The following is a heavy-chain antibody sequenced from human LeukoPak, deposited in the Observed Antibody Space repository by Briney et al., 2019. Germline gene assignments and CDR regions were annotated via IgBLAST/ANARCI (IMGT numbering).Heavy chain of an antibody. CDR3: ARDLVNWNYSFAGDATASFDP. D-gene: IGHD1-7*01. CDR2: IIPIFGTA. Sequence: SVEVSCKASGGTFSSYAISWVRQAPGQGLEWMGRIIPIFGTANYAQKFQGRVTITTDESTSTAYMELSSPRSEDTAVYYCARDLVNWNYSFAGDATASFDPWGQGTLVTVSS. CDR1: GGTFSSYA. V-gene: IGHV1-69*05. J-gene: IGHJ5*02.